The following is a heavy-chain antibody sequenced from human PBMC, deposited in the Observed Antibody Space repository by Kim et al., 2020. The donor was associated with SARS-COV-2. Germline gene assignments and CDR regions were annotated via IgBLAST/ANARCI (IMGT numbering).Heavy chain of an antibody. J-gene: IGHJ4*01. V-gene: IGHV4-39*01. D-gene: IGHD5-18*01. CDR1: GGSISSSSYY. CDR2: IYYSGST. CDR3: ARHAVDTAMVSFGY. Sequence: SETLSLTCTVSGGSISSSSYYWGWIRQPPGKGLEWIGSIYYSGSTYYNPSLKSRVTISVDTSKNQFSLKLSSVTAADTAVYYCARHAVDTAMVSFGYWG.